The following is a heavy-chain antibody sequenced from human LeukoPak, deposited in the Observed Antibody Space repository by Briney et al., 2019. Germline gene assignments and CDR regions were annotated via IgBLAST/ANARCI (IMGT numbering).Heavy chain of an antibody. CDR1: GGSISSGGYS. V-gene: IGHV4-30-2*01. J-gene: IGHJ3*02. CDR3: ARITDRTIFGEIMHGFDI. CDR2: IYHSGST. D-gene: IGHD3-3*01. Sequence: SETLSLTCAVSGGSISSGGYSWSWIRQPPGKGLEWIGYIYHSGSTYYSPSLKSRGTISVDTSNNQFSLKLSSVTAADTAVYYCARITDRTIFGEIMHGFDIWGQGTPVTVSS.